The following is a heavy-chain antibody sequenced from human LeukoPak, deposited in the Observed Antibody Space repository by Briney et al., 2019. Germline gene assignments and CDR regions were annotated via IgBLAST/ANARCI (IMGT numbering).Heavy chain of an antibody. V-gene: IGHV4-38-2*02. J-gene: IGHJ4*02. Sequence: SETLSLTCTVSGYSISSGYYWGWIRQPPGKGLEWIGSIYHSGSTYYNPSLNSRVTVSVDRSKNQFSLRLSSATAADTAVYYCTREWAGTTVDYWGQGTLVTVSP. CDR1: GYSISSGYY. CDR3: TREWAGTTVDY. D-gene: IGHD1-7*01. CDR2: IYHSGST.